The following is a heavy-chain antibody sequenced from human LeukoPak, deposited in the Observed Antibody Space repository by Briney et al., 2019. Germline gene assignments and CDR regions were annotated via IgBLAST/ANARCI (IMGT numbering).Heavy chain of an antibody. CDR2: INPNSGGT. D-gene: IGHD3-10*01. J-gene: IGHJ6*02. CDR1: GYTFTGYY. Sequence: ASMKVSCKASGYTFTGYYMHWVRQAPGQGFEWMGWINPNSGGTNYAQKFQGRVTMTRDTSISTDYMELSRLRSDDTAVYYCARVGDYYYYGMDVWGQGTTVTVSS. CDR3: ARVGDYYYYGMDV. V-gene: IGHV1-2*02.